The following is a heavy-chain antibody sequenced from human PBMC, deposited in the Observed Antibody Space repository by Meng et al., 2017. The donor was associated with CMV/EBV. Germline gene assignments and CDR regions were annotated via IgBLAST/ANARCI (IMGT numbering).Heavy chain of an antibody. CDR3: ARDKKTKYYYYGMDV. V-gene: IGHV3-7*01. CDR1: GFTFSSYW. CDR2: IKQDGSEK. D-gene: IGHD2-8*01. Sequence: GESLKISCAASGFTFSSYWMSWVRQAPGKGLEWVANIKQDGSEKYYVDSVKGRFTISRDNSKNSLYLQINSLRAEDPAVYCCARDKKTKYYYYGMDVWGQGTTVTVSS. J-gene: IGHJ6*02.